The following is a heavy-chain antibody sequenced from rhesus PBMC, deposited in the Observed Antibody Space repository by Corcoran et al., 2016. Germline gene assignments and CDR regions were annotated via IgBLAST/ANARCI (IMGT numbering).Heavy chain of an antibody. CDR1: GFTFSSYG. J-gene: IGHJ3*01. V-gene: IGHV3S5*01. CDR2: ISNGGGST. Sequence: EVQLVESGGGLVQPGGSLRLSCAASGFTFSSYGMSRVRQAPGKGREWVEYISNGGGSTYYAGSVKGRFTISRDNSKNTRSLQMNSLRAEDTAVYYCAKDADFGIQWVQGYDAFDFWGQGLRVTVSS. CDR3: AKDADFGIQWVQGYDAFDF. D-gene: IGHD5-42*01.